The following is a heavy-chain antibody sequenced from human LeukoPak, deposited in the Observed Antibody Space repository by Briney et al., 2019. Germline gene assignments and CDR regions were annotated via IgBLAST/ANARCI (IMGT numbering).Heavy chain of an antibody. J-gene: IGHJ6*03. V-gene: IGHV4-34*01. CDR2: IVHRGST. CDR3: ARGWAAAVYYYMDV. CDR1: GGSFSGYY. D-gene: IGHD6-13*01. Sequence: PSETLSLTCALYGGSFSGYYWSWIRQPPGKGLEWSGEIVHRGSTNYNPSLKSRVPISVDTSKKHFSLKLSSVTAADTAVYYCARGWAAAVYYYMDVWGKGTTVTVSS.